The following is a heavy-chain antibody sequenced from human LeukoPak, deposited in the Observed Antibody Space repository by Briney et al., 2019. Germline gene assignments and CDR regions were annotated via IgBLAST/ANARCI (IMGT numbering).Heavy chain of an antibody. J-gene: IGHJ6*04. Sequence: SLRLSCAASGFTFDDYAMHWVRQAPGKGLEWVSGISWNSGGIGYADSVKGRFTISRDNAKNSLYLQMNSLRAEDTAVYYCAELGITMIGGVWGKGTTVTVSS. CDR1: GFTFDDYA. CDR3: AELGITMIGGV. V-gene: IGHV3-9*01. CDR2: ISWNSGGI. D-gene: IGHD3-10*02.